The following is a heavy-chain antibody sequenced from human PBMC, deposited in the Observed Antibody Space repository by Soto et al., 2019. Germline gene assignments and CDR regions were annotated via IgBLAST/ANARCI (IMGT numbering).Heavy chain of an antibody. V-gene: IGHV3-33*01. Sequence: GGSLRPSCAPSGFTSGGYGMNGVRQAPGKGLEWGAVIWYDGSNKYYADSVKGRFTISRDNSKNTLYLQMNSLRAEDTAVYYCARGPSGSYFDYWGQGTLVTVSS. J-gene: IGHJ4*02. CDR1: GFTSGGYG. CDR3: ARGPSGSYFDY. CDR2: IWYDGSNK. D-gene: IGHD1-26*01.